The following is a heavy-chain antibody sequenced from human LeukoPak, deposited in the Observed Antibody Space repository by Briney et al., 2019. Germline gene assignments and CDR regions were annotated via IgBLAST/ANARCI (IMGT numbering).Heavy chain of an antibody. CDR1: GASISSDY. Sequence: SETLSLTCTVSGASISSDYWNWIRQPPGKGLEWVGYIYYSGSTNYNPSLKSRVTISVDTSRNQFSLKLSSVTAADTAVYYCARILYDSSGYLMDYWGQGTLVTVSS. CDR2: IYYSGST. V-gene: IGHV4-59*01. D-gene: IGHD3-22*01. J-gene: IGHJ4*02. CDR3: ARILYDSSGYLMDY.